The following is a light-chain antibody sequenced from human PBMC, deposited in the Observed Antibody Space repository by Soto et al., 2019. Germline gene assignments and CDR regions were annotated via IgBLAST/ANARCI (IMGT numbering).Light chain of an antibody. Sequence: NFMLTQPHSVSDYPGKTVTISCTRRSGNVASNFVQWYQQRPGSAPTTVVYEDDQRPSGVPDRFSGSIDSSSNSASLTISGLKTEDEADYFCQSYYSSNVVFGGGTKVTVL. CDR1: SGNVASNF. CDR2: EDD. CDR3: QSYYSSNVV. J-gene: IGLJ3*02. V-gene: IGLV6-57*03.